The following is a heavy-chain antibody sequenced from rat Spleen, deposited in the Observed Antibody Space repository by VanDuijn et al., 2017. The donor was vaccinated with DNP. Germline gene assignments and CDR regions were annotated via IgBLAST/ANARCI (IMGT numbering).Heavy chain of an antibody. V-gene: IGHV5-31*01. CDR3: ARSGYNRSWCCDL. D-gene: IGHD1-4*01. J-gene: IGHJ1*01. Sequence: EVQLVESGGGLVQPGRSLKLSCVASGFTFNKYWMTWIRQAPGKGLEWVAVINTDGGSTYYPDSVKGRFTISRDNANSTLYLQMNSLRSEDTATCSYARSGYNRSWCCDLWGPGTMVTVSS. CDR2: INTDGGST. CDR1: GFTFNKYW.